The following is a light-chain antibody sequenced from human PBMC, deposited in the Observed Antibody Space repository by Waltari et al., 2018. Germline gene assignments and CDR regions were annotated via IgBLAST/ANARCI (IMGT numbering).Light chain of an antibody. V-gene: IGKV4-1*01. CDR1: TSVFYSSNNKDY. Sequence: IVMTQSPDSLPVSLGERAPANGNPSTSVFYSSNNKDYLAWYQQKPGQPPKLLIYWASTRVSGVPARFSGSGSGTDFTLTISSLQAEDVAVYYCHQYYITPLTFGGGTKVEIK. J-gene: IGKJ4*01. CDR3: HQYYITPLT. CDR2: WAS.